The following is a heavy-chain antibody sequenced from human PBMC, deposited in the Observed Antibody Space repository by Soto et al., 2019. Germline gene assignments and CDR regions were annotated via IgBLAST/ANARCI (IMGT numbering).Heavy chain of an antibody. V-gene: IGHV3-30-3*01. CDR2: ISPNGNNQ. D-gene: IGHD3-22*01. J-gene: IGHJ4*02. CDR3: ASGAAFYYDTSRY. CDR1: GFSFSVYA. Sequence: GGSLRLSCAAPGFSFSVYALHWIRQAPGEGLEWVAVISPNGNNQYYADSVKGRFTISRDTSKSTPSLQMTSLRPEDTAVYYCASGAAFYYDTSRYWGQGTLVTVSS.